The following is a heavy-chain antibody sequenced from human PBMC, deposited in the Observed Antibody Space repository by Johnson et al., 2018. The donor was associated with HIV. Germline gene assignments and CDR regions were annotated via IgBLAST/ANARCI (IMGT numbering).Heavy chain of an antibody. Sequence: VQLVESGGGVVQPGRSLRLSCAASGFTFSSYGMHWVRQAPGKGLEWVAVIWYDGSNKYYADSVKGRFTISRDNSKNTLYVQMNSLRAEDTAVYYCVKDRGRPGIPAAFDIWGQGTMVTVSS. CDR1: GFTFSSYG. J-gene: IGHJ3*02. CDR3: VKDRGRPGIPAAFDI. V-gene: IGHV3-33*06. D-gene: IGHD3-10*01. CDR2: IWYDGSNK.